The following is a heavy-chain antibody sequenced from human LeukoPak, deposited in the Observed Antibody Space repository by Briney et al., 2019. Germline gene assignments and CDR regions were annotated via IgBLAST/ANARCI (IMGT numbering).Heavy chain of an antibody. J-gene: IGHJ6*03. D-gene: IGHD4-17*01. CDR2: IRYDGTNK. V-gene: IGHV3-30*02. Sequence: GGSLRLSCAASGFTFSTYGIHWVRQAPGKGLEWVAFIRYDGTNKWYADSVRGRFTISRDNSKNMLYLQMNSLRAEDTAVYHCAKDRDYGDYPSAYYYYMDVWGKGTTVTVSS. CDR3: AKDRDYGDYPSAYYYYMDV. CDR1: GFTFSTYG.